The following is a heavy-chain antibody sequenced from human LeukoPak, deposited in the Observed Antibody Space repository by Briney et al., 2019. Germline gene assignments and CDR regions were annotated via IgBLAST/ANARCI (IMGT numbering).Heavy chain of an antibody. CDR3: ARSFDSRGYYYYGMYV. J-gene: IGHJ6*02. Sequence: SETLSLTCTVSGGSISSYYGGWIRQPPGKGLEWIGYVYYSGSTGYNPSLKSRVTISVDTSKNQFSLSLRSVTAADTAVYYCARSFDSRGYYYYGMYVWGQGTTVTVSS. V-gene: IGHV4-59*01. D-gene: IGHD3-22*01. CDR1: GGSISSYY. CDR2: VYYSGST.